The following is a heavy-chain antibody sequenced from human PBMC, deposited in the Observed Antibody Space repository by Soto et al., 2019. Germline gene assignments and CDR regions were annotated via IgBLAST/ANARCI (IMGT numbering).Heavy chain of an antibody. CDR2: IYPGDSDT. CDR1: GYSFTSYW. CDR3: ARRLRGYDSSGYALDAFDI. V-gene: IGHV5-51*01. D-gene: IGHD3-22*01. Sequence: GESLKISCKGSGYSFTSYWIGWVRQMPGKGLEWMGIIYPGDSDTRYSPSFQGQVTISADKSISTAYLQWSSLKASDTAMYYCARRLRGYDSSGYALDAFDIWGQGTMVTVSS. J-gene: IGHJ3*02.